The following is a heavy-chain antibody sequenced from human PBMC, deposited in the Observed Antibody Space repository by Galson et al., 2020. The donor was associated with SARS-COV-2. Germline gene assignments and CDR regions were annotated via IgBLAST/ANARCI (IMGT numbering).Heavy chain of an antibody. CDR2: IWYDGSDK. CDR1: GFTFSTYG. Sequence: QLGESLKIPCAAPGFTFSTYGMHWVRQAPGKGLEWVAIIWYDGSDKYYADPVKGRFSISRDNPRNSLYLQRNSLRDGDTAVYYCARDEGIRGYNYGRLYYGVDVWGQGTTVTVS. J-gene: IGHJ6*02. CDR3: ARDEGIRGYNYGRLYYGVDV. V-gene: IGHV3-33*01. D-gene: IGHD5-18*01.